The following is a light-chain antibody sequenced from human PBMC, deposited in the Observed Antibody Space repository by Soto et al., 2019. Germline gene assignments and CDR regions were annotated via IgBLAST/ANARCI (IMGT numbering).Light chain of an antibody. J-gene: IGLJ1*01. Sequence: QSALTQPASVSGSPGQSITISCTGTSSDVGAYNYVSWYQQHPGKVPKLMIYDVSDRPSGVSNRFSGSKSGNTASLTISGLQAEDEADYYCSSFTRSNSFVFGTRTKLTVL. CDR3: SSFTRSNSFV. CDR1: SSDVGAYNY. CDR2: DVS. V-gene: IGLV2-14*03.